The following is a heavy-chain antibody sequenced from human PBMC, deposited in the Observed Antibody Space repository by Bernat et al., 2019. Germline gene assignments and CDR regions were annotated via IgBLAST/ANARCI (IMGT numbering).Heavy chain of an antibody. V-gene: IGHV3-48*01. CDR2: ISSSSSTI. J-gene: IGHJ4*02. Sequence: EVQLVESGGGLVQPGGSLRLSCAASGFTFSSYSMNWVRQAPGKGLEWVSYISSSSSTISYADSLKGRFTISRDNAKNSLYLQMNSLSAEDTAVYYCAREELWSPAGTDYWGQGTLVTVSS. D-gene: IGHD5-18*01. CDR3: AREELWSPAGTDY. CDR1: GFTFSSYS.